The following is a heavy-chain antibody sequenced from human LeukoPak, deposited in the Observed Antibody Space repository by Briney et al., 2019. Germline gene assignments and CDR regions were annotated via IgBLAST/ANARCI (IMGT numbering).Heavy chain of an antibody. V-gene: IGHV1-24*01. CDR3: ATGPTGYYDSSGYYRPFDY. CDR1: GYTLTELS. CDR2: FDPEDGET. J-gene: IGHJ4*02. D-gene: IGHD3-22*01. Sequence: ASVKVSCKVSGYTLTELSMHWVRQAPGKGLEWMGGFDPEDGETIYAQKFQGRVNMTEDTSTDTAYMELSSLRSEDTAVYYCATGPTGYYDSSGYYRPFDYWGQGTLVTVSS.